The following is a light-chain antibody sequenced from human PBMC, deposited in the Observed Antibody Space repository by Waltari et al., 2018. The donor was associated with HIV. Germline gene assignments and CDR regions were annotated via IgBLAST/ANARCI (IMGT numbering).Light chain of an antibody. V-gene: IGKV3-20*01. CDR3: QHFNT. CDR2: GAS. J-gene: IGKJ2*01. CDR1: ESVDSSY. Sequence: ESVLTQSPGTLSLSPGERATLSCRASESVDSSYLAWYRQRRGQAPRLLIYGASTRAAGIPDRFTGSGSGTDFTLTFSRLEAEDFAVYYCQHFNTFGQGTKVEIK.